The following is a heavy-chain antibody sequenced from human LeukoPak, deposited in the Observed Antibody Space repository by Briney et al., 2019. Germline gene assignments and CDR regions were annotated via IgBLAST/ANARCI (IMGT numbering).Heavy chain of an antibody. CDR2: VNANSGTT. V-gene: IGHV3-23*01. D-gene: IGHD6-19*01. CDR3: AKPISGGLAVTADWFHP. J-gene: IGHJ5*01. CDR1: GFTVSSNY. Sequence: PGGSLRLSCAASGFTVSSNYMSWLRQPPGKGLEWVSTVNANSGTTYYAASVRGRFTISRDNSKNTLYLQLNTLRADDTATYYCAKPISGGLAVTADWFHPWGQGTLVVVSS.